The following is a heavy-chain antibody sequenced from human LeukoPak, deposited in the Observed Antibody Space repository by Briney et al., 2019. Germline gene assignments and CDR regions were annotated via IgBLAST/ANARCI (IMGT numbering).Heavy chain of an antibody. D-gene: IGHD2-2*01. CDR2: IYYSGST. CDR3: AREGYCSSTSCYDYYMDV. Sequence: PSETLSLTCTVSGGSISSGGYCWSWIRQHPGKGLEWIGYIYYSGSTYYNPSLKSRVTISVDTSKNQFSLKLSSVTAADTAVYYCAREGYCSSTSCYDYYMDVWGKGTTVTVSS. J-gene: IGHJ6*03. CDR1: GGSISSGGYC. V-gene: IGHV4-31*03.